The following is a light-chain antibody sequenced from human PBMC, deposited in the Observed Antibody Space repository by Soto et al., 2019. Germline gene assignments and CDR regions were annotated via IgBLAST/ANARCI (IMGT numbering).Light chain of an antibody. V-gene: IGKV1-39*01. Sequence: DIQMTQSPSSLSASVGDRVTITCRASQSISSYLNWYQQKPGKAPKLRIYAASSLQSGVPSRFSGSGSGTDFTLTISSLQPEDFATYYCQQRYSTPTFGQGTKVEIK. CDR1: QSISSY. J-gene: IGKJ1*01. CDR2: AAS. CDR3: QQRYSTPT.